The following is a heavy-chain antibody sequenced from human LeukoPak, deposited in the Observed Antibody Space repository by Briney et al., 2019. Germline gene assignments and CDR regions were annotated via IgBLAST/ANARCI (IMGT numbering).Heavy chain of an antibody. CDR1: GFTFSSHR. CDR2: ISSSGSRI. J-gene: IGHJ4*02. CDR3: GRDRVGGRGYSLDY. Sequence: GESLTLSCAASGFTFSSHRMSCVRQAPGKGRVGVTYISSSGSRIHYADYVKGRFNVSRDNDKNVLYLQMNNLRAGDTALYYCGRDRVGGRGYSLDYWGEGTLVSVSS. D-gene: IGHD5-18*01. V-gene: IGHV3-48*04.